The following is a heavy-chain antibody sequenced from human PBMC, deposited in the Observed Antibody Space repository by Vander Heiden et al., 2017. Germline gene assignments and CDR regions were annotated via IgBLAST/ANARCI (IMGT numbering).Heavy chain of an antibody. CDR3: ARDGGSADLVVVPAAIVTYYGMDV. V-gene: IGHV3-48*02. Sequence: EVQLVESGGGLVQPGGSLRLSCAASGFTFSSYSMHWVRQAPGKGLEWVSYISSSSSTIYYADSVKGRFTISRDNAKNSLYLQMNSLRDEDTAVYYCARDGGSADLVVVPAAIVTYYGMDVWGQGTTVTVSS. D-gene: IGHD2-2*01. CDR2: ISSSSSTI. J-gene: IGHJ6*02. CDR1: GFTFSSYS.